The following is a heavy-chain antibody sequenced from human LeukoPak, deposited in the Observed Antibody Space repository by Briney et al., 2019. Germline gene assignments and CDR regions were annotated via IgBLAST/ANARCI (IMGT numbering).Heavy chain of an antibody. CDR1: GGSIRSYY. CDR2: IYYSGRGSGST. Sequence: PSETLSLTCTVSGGSIRSYYWSWIRQPPGKGLEWIGYIYYSGRGSGSTNYNPSLKSRVTISVDTSKNQFSLKLTSVTAADTAVFYCASTTPAAPPGYYGMDVWGQGTTVTVSS. CDR3: ASTTPAAPPGYYGMDV. J-gene: IGHJ6*02. V-gene: IGHV4-59*01. D-gene: IGHD6-13*01.